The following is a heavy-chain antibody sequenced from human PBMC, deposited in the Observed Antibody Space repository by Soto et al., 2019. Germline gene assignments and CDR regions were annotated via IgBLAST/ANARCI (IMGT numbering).Heavy chain of an antibody. CDR3: VGEVGFQLIY. V-gene: IGHV3-48*01. J-gene: IGHJ4*02. CDR2: ITSSDVTM. CDR1: GFTFSTHA. D-gene: IGHD2-2*01. Sequence: EVQLVESGGGLVQPGGSLRLSCAASGFTFSTHAMNWFRQAPGKGLEWISYITSSDVTMYADSVKGRFTISRDNAKNSLYLQMNSLRGEDTAVYFCVGEVGFQLIYWGQGTLVTVSS.